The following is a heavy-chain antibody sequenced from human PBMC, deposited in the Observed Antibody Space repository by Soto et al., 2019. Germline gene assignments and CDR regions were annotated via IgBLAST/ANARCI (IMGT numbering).Heavy chain of an antibody. CDR3: AREGLTGTIGLYYYYGLDV. Sequence: QVQLQESGPGLVKPSETLSLTCTVSGGSISSYYWNWIRQPPGKGLEWIGYIYYSGSTNYNSSLKSGVTISVDTSKNQFSLKLSSVTAADTAVYYCAREGLTGTIGLYYYYGLDVWGQGTTVTVSS. J-gene: IGHJ6*02. CDR1: GGSISSYY. V-gene: IGHV4-59*01. D-gene: IGHD1-7*01. CDR2: IYYSGST.